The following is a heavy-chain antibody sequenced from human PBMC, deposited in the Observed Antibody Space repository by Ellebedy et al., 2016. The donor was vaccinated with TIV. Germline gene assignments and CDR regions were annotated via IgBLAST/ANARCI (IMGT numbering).Heavy chain of an antibody. D-gene: IGHD1-26*01. CDR2: IYYSGST. CDR1: GGSISSSSYY. Sequence: SETLSLXXTVSGGSISSSSYYWGWIRQPPGKGLEWIGSIYYSGSTYYNPSPKSRVTISVDTSKNQFSLKLSSVTAADTAVYYCARPSYSGSYVGDDYWGQGTLVTVSS. V-gene: IGHV4-39*01. CDR3: ARPSYSGSYVGDDY. J-gene: IGHJ4*02.